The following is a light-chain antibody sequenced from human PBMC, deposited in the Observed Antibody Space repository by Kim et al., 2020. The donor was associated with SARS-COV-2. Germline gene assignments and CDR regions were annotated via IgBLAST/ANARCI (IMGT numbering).Light chain of an antibody. CDR1: QFHIGNND. CDR3: GSWQSNIGAGL. Sequence: GQKVTRSCSGNQFHIGNNDVSWYQQFPGTAPKLLIFQDTVRPSGIPARFSASRSRPSATLAITGLQAGDEATYYCGSWQSNIGAGLFGGGTQLTVL. CDR2: QDT. V-gene: IGLV1-51*01. J-gene: IGLJ2*01.